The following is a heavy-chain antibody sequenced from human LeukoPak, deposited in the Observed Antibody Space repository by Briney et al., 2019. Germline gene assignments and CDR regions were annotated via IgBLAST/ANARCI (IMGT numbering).Heavy chain of an antibody. V-gene: IGHV4-59*01. Sequence: PSETLSLTCTVSGYSINSYYWSWIRHPPGKGLEWIGSIYYSGSTDYNPSLNSRVTISVDTSKNQFSLKLSSVTAADTAVYYCARSSEVYWYFDLWGRGTLVTVSS. J-gene: IGHJ2*01. CDR3: ARSSEVYWYFDL. CDR2: IYYSGST. CDR1: GYSINSYY.